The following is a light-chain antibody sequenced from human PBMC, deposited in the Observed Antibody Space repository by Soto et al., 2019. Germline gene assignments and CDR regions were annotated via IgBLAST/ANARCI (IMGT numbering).Light chain of an antibody. CDR3: AAWDDSLNGLYV. J-gene: IGLJ1*01. CDR1: SSNIGSNY. V-gene: IGLV1-44*01. Sequence: QSALTQPPSASGTPGQRVTISCSGSSSNIGSNYVYWYQQLPGTAPKLLIYSNNQRPSGVPDRFSGSKSGTSASLAISGLQSEDEADYYCAAWDDSLNGLYVFGTGTKLTVL. CDR2: SNN.